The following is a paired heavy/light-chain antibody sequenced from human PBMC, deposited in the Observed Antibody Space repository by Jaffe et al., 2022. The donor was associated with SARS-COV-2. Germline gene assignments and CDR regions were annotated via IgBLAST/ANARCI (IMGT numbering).Heavy chain of an antibody. Sequence: QVQLVQSGAEVKEPGASVKVSCKASGYSFGSYDINWVRQATGQGLEWMGWMNPNSGDTGYAQRFQGRVTMTRNLFISTAYMELRSLSPEDTAVYFCARGFTSCNTTACYGFDHWGRGSLVTVSS. D-gene: IGHD2-2*01. CDR2: MNPNSGDT. CDR1: GYSFGSYD. V-gene: IGHV1-8*01. CDR3: ARGFTSCNTTACYGFDH. J-gene: IGHJ4*02.
Light chain of an antibody. Sequence: QSVLTQPPSASGTPGQRVTITCSGSSSNIGSNNVNWYQQVPGTAPKLLMYTSDQRPSGVPDRFSGSKSGTSASLAISGLQSEDEADYYCAAWDDSLNGHVVFGGGTRLTVL. J-gene: IGLJ2*01. CDR2: TSD. V-gene: IGLV1-44*01. CDR3: AAWDDSLNGHVV. CDR1: SSNIGSNN.